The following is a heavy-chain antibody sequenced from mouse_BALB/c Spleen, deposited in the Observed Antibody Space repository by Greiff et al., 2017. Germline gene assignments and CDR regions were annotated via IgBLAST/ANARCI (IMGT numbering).Heavy chain of an antibody. CDR2: ISYSGST. CDR1: GYSITSDYA. Sequence: EVKLMESGPGLVKPSQSLSLTCTVTGYSITSDYAWNWIRQFPGNKLEWMGYISYSGSTSYNPSLKSRISITRDTSKNQFFLQLNSVTTEDTATYYCARYYGNYVAMDYWGQGTSVTVSS. V-gene: IGHV3-2*02. CDR3: ARYYGNYVAMDY. J-gene: IGHJ4*01. D-gene: IGHD2-1*01.